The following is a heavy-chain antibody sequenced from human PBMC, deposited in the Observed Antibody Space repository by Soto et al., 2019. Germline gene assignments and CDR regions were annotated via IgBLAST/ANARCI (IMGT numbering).Heavy chain of an antibody. D-gene: IGHD2-15*01. V-gene: IGHV1-69*01. CDR3: ARGCSGGSCYRTNWFDP. Sequence: QVQLVQSGAEVKKPGSSVKVSCKASGGTFSSYAISWVRQAPGQGLEWMGGIIPIFGTANYAQKFQGRVTITAYESTITAYMELSSLRSEDTAVYYCARGCSGGSCYRTNWFDPWGQGTLVTVSS. J-gene: IGHJ5*02. CDR2: IIPIFGTA. CDR1: GGTFSSYA.